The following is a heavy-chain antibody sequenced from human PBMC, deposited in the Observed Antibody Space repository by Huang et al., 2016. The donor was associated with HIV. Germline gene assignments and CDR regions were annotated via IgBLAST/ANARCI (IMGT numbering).Heavy chain of an antibody. CDR3: ARDKSGGSNDY. J-gene: IGHJ4*02. CDR2: IREERSKE. V-gene: IGHV3-7*01. Sequence: EVQLVESGGNLVQPGGSLRLSCAASGFAFSSRWMSWVRQAPGKGLEWMANIREERSKENYVDSVKGRFTISRDQAKNSLYRQMNSLRAEDTAVYYCARDKSGGSNDYWGQGTLVIVSS. CDR1: GFAFSSRW. D-gene: IGHD1-26*01.